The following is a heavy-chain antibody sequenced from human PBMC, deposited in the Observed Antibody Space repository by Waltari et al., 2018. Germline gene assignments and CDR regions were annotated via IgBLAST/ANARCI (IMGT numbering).Heavy chain of an antibody. CDR3: AKGPYCSGGNCYQPYFDY. CDR2: ISAGGDVT. Sequence: EVQLLESGGGLVQPGGSLSLSLVASGRTFSHYVMNCVRQSPGKVLEWVSAISAGGDVTYYADSVKGRFTISTDNSKNTLYLQMNSLRAEDTAVYYCAKGPYCSGGNCYQPYFDYWGQGTLVTVSS. J-gene: IGHJ4*02. D-gene: IGHD2-15*01. V-gene: IGHV3-23*01. CDR1: GRTFSHYV.